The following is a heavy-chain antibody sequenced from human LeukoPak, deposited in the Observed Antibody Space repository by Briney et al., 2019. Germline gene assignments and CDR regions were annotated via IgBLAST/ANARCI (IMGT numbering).Heavy chain of an antibody. V-gene: IGHV4-34*01. J-gene: IGHJ6*03. CDR1: GGSFSGYH. D-gene: IGHD2-2*01. CDR2: INHSGST. CDR3: ARIKLYCSSTSCYRYYYYYYMDV. Sequence: PSETLSLTCAVYGGSFSGYHWSWIRQPPGKGLEWIGEINHSGSTNYNPSLKSRVTISVDTSKNQFSLKLSSVTAADTAVYYCARIKLYCSSTSCYRYYYYYYMDVWGKGTTVTVSS.